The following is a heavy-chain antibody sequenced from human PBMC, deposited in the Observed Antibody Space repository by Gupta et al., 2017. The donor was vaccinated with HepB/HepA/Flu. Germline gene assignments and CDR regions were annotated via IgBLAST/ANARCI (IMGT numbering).Heavy chain of an antibody. CDR3: TKDGMSSSVYYYYYMDV. Sequence: QVQLLESGGGVVQPGRSLRLSCAASGFTFHDYALHWVRQAPGKGLEWVAAISYDGTIKHYADSVRGRFTISRDTSKQTLFLQLNRLRRKDTATYYCTKDGMSSSVYYYYYMDVWGKGTAVTVSS. J-gene: IGHJ6*03. CDR1: GFTFHDYA. D-gene: IGHD1-26*01. CDR2: ISYDGTIK. V-gene: IGHV3-30*18.